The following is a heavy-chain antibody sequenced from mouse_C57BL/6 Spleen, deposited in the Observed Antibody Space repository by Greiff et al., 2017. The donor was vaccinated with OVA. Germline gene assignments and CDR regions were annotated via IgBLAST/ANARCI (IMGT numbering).Heavy chain of an antibody. J-gene: IGHJ4*01. V-gene: IGHV1-62-2*01. CDR3: ARHEGDYYSSSYAMDY. CDR2: FYPGSGSI. D-gene: IGHD1-1*01. CDR1: VYTSPEYT. Sequence: HVHLQQSVSHLVHPFSSFNLSFKASVYTSPEYTIHWEKQRSGQGLEWICWFYPGSGSIKYNEKFKDKATLTADKSSSTVYMELSRLTSEDSAVYFCARHEGDYYSSSYAMDYWGQGTSVTFSS.